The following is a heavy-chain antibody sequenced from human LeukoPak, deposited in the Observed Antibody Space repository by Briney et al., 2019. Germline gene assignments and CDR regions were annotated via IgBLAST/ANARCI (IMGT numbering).Heavy chain of an antibody. J-gene: IGHJ4*02. CDR3: ARDPGFSSFDY. CDR2: IKQDGSEK. CDR1: GFTFSTYW. D-gene: IGHD3-3*02. V-gene: IGHV3-7*01. Sequence: GGSLRLSCEASGFTFSTYWMSWVRQAPGKGLEWVANIKQDGSEKYYVDSVKGRFTISRDNAKNSLYLQMTSLRVDDTAIYYCARDPGFSSFDYWGQGTLVTVSS.